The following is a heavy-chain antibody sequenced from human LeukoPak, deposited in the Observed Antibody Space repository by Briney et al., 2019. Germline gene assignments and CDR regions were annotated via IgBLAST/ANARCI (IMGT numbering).Heavy chain of an antibody. CDR1: GGSFSGYY. V-gene: IGHV4-34*01. D-gene: IGHD5-18*01. CDR3: ARGDKQLWYFDY. J-gene: IGHJ4*02. CDR2: INHSGST. Sequence: SETLSLTCAVYGGSFSGYYWSWIRQPPGKGLEWIGVINHSGSTNYNPSLKSRVTISVDTSKNQFSLKLSSVTAADTAVYYCARGDKQLWYFDYWGQGTLVTVSS.